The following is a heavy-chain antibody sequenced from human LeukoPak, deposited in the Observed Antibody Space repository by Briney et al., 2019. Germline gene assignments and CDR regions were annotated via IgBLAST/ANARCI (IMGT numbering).Heavy chain of an antibody. CDR3: TRGQEGNYYYIGMDV. CDR2: IRSKDYGGTT. Sequence: GGSLRLSCTASGFLFSDFAINWFRQAPGQGLEWVGFIRSKDYGGTTEYAASVKGRFTISRDESKSIAYLQMNSLKTEDTAVYYCTRGQEGNYYYIGMDVWGHGTTVTVSS. V-gene: IGHV3-49*03. CDR1: GFLFSDFA. J-gene: IGHJ6*02.